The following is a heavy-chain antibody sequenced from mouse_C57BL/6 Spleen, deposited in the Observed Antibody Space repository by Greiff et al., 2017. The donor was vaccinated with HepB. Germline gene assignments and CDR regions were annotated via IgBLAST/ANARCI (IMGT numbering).Heavy chain of an antibody. Sequence: EVQLVEYGGGLVKPGGSLKLSCAASGFTFSSYAMSWVRQTPEKRLEWVATISDGGSYTYYPDNVKGRFTISRDNAKNNLYLQMSHLKSEDTAMYYCARGDYYGSHYFDYWGQGTTLTVSS. J-gene: IGHJ2*01. CDR2: ISDGGSYT. CDR1: GFTFSSYA. CDR3: ARGDYYGSHYFDY. D-gene: IGHD1-1*01. V-gene: IGHV5-4*01.